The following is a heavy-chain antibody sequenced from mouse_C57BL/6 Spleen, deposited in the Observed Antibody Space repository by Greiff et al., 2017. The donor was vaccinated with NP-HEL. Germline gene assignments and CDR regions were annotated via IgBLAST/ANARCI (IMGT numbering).Heavy chain of an antibody. V-gene: IGHV1-50*01. J-gene: IGHJ1*03. CDR1: GYTFTSYW. CDR3: ARGGDYWYFDV. Sequence: VQLQQSGAELVKPGASVKLSCKASGYTFTSYWMQWVKQRPGQGLEWIGEIDPSDSYTNYNQKFKGKATLTVDTSSSTAYMQLSSLTSEDSAVYYCARGGDYWYFDVWGTRTTVTVSS. CDR2: IDPSDSYT.